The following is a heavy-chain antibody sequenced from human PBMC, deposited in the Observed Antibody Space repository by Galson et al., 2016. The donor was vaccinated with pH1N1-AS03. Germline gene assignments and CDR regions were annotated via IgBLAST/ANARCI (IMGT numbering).Heavy chain of an antibody. CDR3: ARVEGIASTTGD. V-gene: IGHV1-2*02. D-gene: IGHD6-13*01. CDR2: VNTKTGVT. Sequence: SVKVSCKASGYAFTAYYIHWVRQAPGQGLEWMGFVNTKTGVTIYAQKFKGRVTMTRDTSISTAYMELRGLRSDDSAFCYCARVEGIASTTGDWGQGSLITVSS. J-gene: IGHJ4*02. CDR1: GYAFTAYY.